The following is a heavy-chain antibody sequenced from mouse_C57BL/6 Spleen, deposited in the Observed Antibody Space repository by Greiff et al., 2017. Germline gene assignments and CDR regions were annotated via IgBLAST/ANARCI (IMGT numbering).Heavy chain of an antibody. Sequence: QVQLKQSGPELVKPGASVKISCKASGYAFSSSWMNWVKQRPGKGLEWIGRIYPGDGDTNYNGKFKGKATLTADKSSSTAYMQLSSLTSEDSAVYFCARSTTVVDYWYFDVWGTGTTVTVSS. D-gene: IGHD1-1*01. CDR3: ARSTTVVDYWYFDV. V-gene: IGHV1-82*01. J-gene: IGHJ1*03. CDR2: IYPGDGDT. CDR1: GYAFSSSW.